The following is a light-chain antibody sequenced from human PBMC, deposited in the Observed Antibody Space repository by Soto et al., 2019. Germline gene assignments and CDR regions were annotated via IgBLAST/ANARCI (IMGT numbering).Light chain of an antibody. CDR1: QDISNY. CDR2: DAS. J-gene: IGKJ4*01. V-gene: IGKV1-33*01. Sequence: DIQMTQSPSPLSASVGDRVTITCQASQDISNYLNWYQQKPGKAPKLLIYDASNLETGVPSRFSGSGSGTDFTFTISSLQPEDIATYYCQQYDNLPLTFGGGSKVDIK. CDR3: QQYDNLPLT.